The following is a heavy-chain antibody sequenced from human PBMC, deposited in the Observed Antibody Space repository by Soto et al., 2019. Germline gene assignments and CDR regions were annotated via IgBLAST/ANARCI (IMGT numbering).Heavy chain of an antibody. CDR3: AKIPPGYSYGYFYFDY. V-gene: IGHV3-23*01. CDR1: GFTFSSYA. J-gene: IGHJ4*02. D-gene: IGHD5-18*01. Sequence: GGSLRLSCAASGFTFSSYAMSWVRQAPGKGLEWVSAISGSGGSTYYADSVKGRFTISRDNSKNTLYLQMNSLRAEDTAVYYCAKIPPGYSYGYFYFDYWGQGALVTVSS. CDR2: ISGSGGST.